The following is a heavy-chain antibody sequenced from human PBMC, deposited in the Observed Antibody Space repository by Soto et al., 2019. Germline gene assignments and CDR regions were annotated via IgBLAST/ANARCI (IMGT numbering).Heavy chain of an antibody. CDR3: AKEPMITFGGVLNWFDP. V-gene: IGHV3-23*01. Sequence: GGSLRLSCAASGFTFSSYAMSWVRQAPGKGLEWVSAISGSGGSTYYADSVKGRFTISRDNSKNTLYLQMNSLRAEDTAVYYCAKEPMITFGGVLNWFDPWGQGTLVTVSS. D-gene: IGHD3-16*01. CDR2: ISGSGGST. CDR1: GFTFSSYA. J-gene: IGHJ5*02.